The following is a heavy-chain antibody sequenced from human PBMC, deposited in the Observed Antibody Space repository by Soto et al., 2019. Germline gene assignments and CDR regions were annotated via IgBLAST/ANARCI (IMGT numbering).Heavy chain of an antibody. Sequence: EVQLVESGGGLVQPGKSLRLSCAASGFTFSRYEMTWVRQAPGKGLEWISYISSRGTTIYYADPVKGRFTISRDNAKNSLVLEMNSLRVEDTGVYYCVREEGFLEHGMDVWGQGTTVIVSS. J-gene: IGHJ6*02. D-gene: IGHD3-3*01. V-gene: IGHV3-48*03. CDR3: VREEGFLEHGMDV. CDR1: GFTFSRYE. CDR2: ISSRGTTI.